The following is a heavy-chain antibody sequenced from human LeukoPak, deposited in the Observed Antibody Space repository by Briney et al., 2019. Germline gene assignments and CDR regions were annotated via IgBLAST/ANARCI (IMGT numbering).Heavy chain of an antibody. CDR1: GYTFTSYY. J-gene: IGHJ4*02. Sequence: ASVKVSYKASGYTFTSYYMHWVRQAPGQGLEWMGIINPSGGSTSYAQKFQGRVTMTRDTSTSTVHMELSSLRSEDTAVYYCARSIAAAGSLPNWGQGTLVTVSS. CDR2: INPSGGST. CDR3: ARSIAAAGSLPN. V-gene: IGHV1-46*01. D-gene: IGHD6-13*01.